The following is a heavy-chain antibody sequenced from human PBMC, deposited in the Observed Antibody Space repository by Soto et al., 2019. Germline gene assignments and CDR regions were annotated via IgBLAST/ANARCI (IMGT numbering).Heavy chain of an antibody. CDR1: GFTFSSYS. CDR2: ISYDASNK. CDR3: ARGYSSSSAAFDY. V-gene: IGHV3-30*03. D-gene: IGHD6-13*01. Sequence: GGSLRLSCAASGFTFSSYSMNWVRQAPGKGLEWVAVISYDASNKYYADSVKGRFTISRDNSKNTLYLQMNSLRAEDTAVYYCARGYSSSSAAFDYWGQGTLVTVSS. J-gene: IGHJ4*02.